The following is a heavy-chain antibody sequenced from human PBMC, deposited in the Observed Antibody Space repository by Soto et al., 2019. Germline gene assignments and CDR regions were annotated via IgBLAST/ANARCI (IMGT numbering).Heavy chain of an antibody. Sequence: ASVKVSCKASGYTFTNFGISWVRQASGQGLEWMGWISAYNDNTNYAQKFQGRVTLTTDTSTSTAYMELRSLRSDDTAVYYCARDNVPPTVTNDYWGQGTLVTVS. V-gene: IGHV1-18*01. CDR1: GYTFTNFG. CDR3: ARDNVPPTVTNDY. CDR2: ISAYNDNT. D-gene: IGHD4-17*01. J-gene: IGHJ4*02.